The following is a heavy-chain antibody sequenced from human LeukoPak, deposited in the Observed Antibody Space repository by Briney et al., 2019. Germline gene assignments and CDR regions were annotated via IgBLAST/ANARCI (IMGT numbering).Heavy chain of an antibody. CDR1: GFTFSDYT. V-gene: IGHV3-48*01. J-gene: IGHJ4*02. D-gene: IGHD3-22*01. CDR2: ISSSTSTI. Sequence: GGSLRLSCTASGFTFSDYTMNWVRQAPGNGLEWVSSISSSTSTIYYADSVKGRFTISRDNAKNSLDLQMNSLRAEDTAVYYCARDGLDHYDSSGYYYAIDYWGQGTLVTVSS. CDR3: ARDGLDHYDSSGYYYAIDY.